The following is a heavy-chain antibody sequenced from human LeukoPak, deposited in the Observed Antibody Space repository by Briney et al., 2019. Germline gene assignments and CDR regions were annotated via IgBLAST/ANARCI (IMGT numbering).Heavy chain of an antibody. V-gene: IGHV4-4*07. CDR1: GGSINNYY. J-gene: IGHJ3*01. Sequence: SETLSLTCSVSGGSINNYYWSWIRQPAEKGLEWIGRIYTTGSTNYNPSLQSRVTLSVDTPRKQFSLKLTSVTAADTAMYYCARLEHDYGDPGYPFVVWGPGIMVTVSP. CDR2: IYTTGST. CDR3: ARLEHDYGDPGYPFVV. D-gene: IGHD4-17*01.